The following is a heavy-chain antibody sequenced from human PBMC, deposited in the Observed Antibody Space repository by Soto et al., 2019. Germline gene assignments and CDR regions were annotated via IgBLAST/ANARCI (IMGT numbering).Heavy chain of an antibody. D-gene: IGHD1-26*01. CDR2: ISAYNGNT. Sequence: QVQLVQSGAEVKKPGASVQVSCKASGYTFTSYGISWVRQAPGQGLEWMGWISAYNGNTNYAQKLQGRVTMTTDTSTSTAYMELRSLRSDDTAVYYCARDSLHGHSKWELFDYWGQGTLVTVSS. V-gene: IGHV1-18*01. CDR1: GYTFTSYG. CDR3: ARDSLHGHSKWELFDY. J-gene: IGHJ4*02.